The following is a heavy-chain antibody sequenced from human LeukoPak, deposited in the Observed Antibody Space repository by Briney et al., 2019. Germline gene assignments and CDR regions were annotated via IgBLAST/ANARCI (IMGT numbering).Heavy chain of an antibody. D-gene: IGHD3-10*01. CDR2: INTNTGNP. Sequence: ASVNVSCKASGYIFPCYAMNWVRQAPGQGLVWVGWINTNTGNPTYAQGFTGRFVFSLDTSVSTTYLQISSLKAEDTAVYYCARAYYYGSGSPFDYWGQGALVTVSS. CDR3: ARAYYYGSGSPFDY. V-gene: IGHV7-4-1*02. CDR1: GYIFPCYA. J-gene: IGHJ4*02.